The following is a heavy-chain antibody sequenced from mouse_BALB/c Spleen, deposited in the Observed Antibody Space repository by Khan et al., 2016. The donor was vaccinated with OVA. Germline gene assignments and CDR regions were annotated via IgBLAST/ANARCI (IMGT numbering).Heavy chain of an antibody. CDR2: INTYTGEP. J-gene: IGHJ1*01. CDR3: ASGCYGYFDV. V-gene: IGHV9-3-1*01. Sequence: QIQLVQSGPEVKKPGETVKISCKASGYSFTNYGMNWVMQAPGKGLKWMGWINTYTGEPTYADDFKGRFAFSLETSASPAYLQINNLKNEDTATYCCASGCYGYFDVWGAGTTVTVSS. CDR1: GYSFTNYG.